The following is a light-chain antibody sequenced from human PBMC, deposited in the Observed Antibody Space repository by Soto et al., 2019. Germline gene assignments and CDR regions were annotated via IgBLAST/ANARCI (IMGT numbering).Light chain of an antibody. V-gene: IGLV1-40*01. CDR2: GNT. CDR1: SSNIGAGYD. Sequence: QPVLTQPPSVSGAPGQRVTISCTGSSSNIGAGYDVHWYQQHPGRAPKLLIYGNTNRPSGVPDRFSGSRAGTSAALAITGLQAEDEGDYYCQSYDRSLSGSAVFGGGTKVTVL. J-gene: IGLJ3*02. CDR3: QSYDRSLSGSAV.